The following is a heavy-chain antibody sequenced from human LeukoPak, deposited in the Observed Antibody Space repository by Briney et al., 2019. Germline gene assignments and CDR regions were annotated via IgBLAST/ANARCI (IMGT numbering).Heavy chain of an antibody. D-gene: IGHD3-10*01. CDR2: ISSSGSTI. CDR3: ARGSYGMVRGVIITQGAFDI. Sequence: GGSLRLSCAASGFTFSDYYMSWIRHAPGKGREWVSYISSSGSTIYYADSVKGRFTISRDNAKNSLYLQMNSLRAEDTAVYYCARGSYGMVRGVIITQGAFDIWGQGTMVTVSS. J-gene: IGHJ3*02. CDR1: GFTFSDYY. V-gene: IGHV3-11*01.